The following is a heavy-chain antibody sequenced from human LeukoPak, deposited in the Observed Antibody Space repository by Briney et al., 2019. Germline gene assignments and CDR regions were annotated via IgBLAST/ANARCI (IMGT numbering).Heavy chain of an antibody. Sequence: SETLSLTCTVSGGSISSYYWSWIRQPPGRGLEWIGYIYYSGSTNYNPSLKSRVTISIDTSKNQFSLKLSSVTAADTAVYYCPRVVAVPAGNWFDPWGQGTLVTVSS. D-gene: IGHD2-2*01. CDR1: GGSISSYY. V-gene: IGHV4-59*01. J-gene: IGHJ5*02. CDR3: PRVVAVPAGNWFDP. CDR2: IYYSGST.